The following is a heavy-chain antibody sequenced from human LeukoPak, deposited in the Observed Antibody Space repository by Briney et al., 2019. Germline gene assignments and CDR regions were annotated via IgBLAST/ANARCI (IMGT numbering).Heavy chain of an antibody. D-gene: IGHD6-19*01. CDR2: INPSGGST. J-gene: IGHJ4*02. V-gene: IGHV1-46*01. CDR1: GYTFTSYY. CDR3: ARARYSSGWYFGELFDY. Sequence: ASVKVSCKASGYTFTSYYMHWVRQAPGQGLEWMGIINPSGGSTSYAQKFQGRVTMTRDTSTSTVYMELSSLRSEDTAVYYCARARYSSGWYFGELFDYWGQGTLVIVSS.